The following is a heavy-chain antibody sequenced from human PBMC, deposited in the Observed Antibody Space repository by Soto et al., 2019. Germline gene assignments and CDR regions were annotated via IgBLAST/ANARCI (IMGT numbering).Heavy chain of an antibody. J-gene: IGHJ1*01. CDR1: GFSLSATGAG. Sequence: QITLKESGPTLVRPTQTLTLTCTFSGFSLSATGAGVAWIRQPPGKALAWLALIYWDDDTFYSQSLKTRLTITTDTSTVHAVPTTTNCAPGDTAAFYCVLCDPYAAFVSWCQGTRVTVSS. CDR2: IYWDDDT. V-gene: IGHV2-5*02. CDR3: VLCDPYAAFVS.